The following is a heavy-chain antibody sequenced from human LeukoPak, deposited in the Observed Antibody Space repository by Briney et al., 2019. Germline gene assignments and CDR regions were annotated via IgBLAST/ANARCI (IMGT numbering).Heavy chain of an antibody. Sequence: GGSLRLSCAASGFTFNSYGMSWVRQAPGKGLEWVSAISGSGGSTYYADSVKGRFTISRDNSKNTLYLQMNSLRAEDTAVYYCAKDGGEVRGVINYYYMDVWGKGTTVTISS. V-gene: IGHV3-23*01. D-gene: IGHD3-10*01. CDR3: AKDGGEVRGVINYYYMDV. CDR1: GFTFNSYG. J-gene: IGHJ6*03. CDR2: ISGSGGST.